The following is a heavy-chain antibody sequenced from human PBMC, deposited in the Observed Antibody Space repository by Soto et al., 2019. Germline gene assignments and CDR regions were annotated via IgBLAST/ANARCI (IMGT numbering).Heavy chain of an antibody. D-gene: IGHD2-15*01. V-gene: IGHV4-59*02. Sequence: SETLSLSCTVSGGSVSGYYWSWIRQPPGKGLEWIGYIFYRGNTLYNPSLQSRVTISVDTSKNQFSLRLSSVTAADTAVYYCTRHAIIPKLQYGMDVWGQGASVTVSS. CDR2: IFYRGNT. CDR3: TRHAIIPKLQYGMDV. J-gene: IGHJ6*02. CDR1: GGSVSGYY.